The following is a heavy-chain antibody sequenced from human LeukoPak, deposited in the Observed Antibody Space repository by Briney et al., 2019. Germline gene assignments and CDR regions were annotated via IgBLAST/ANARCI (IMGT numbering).Heavy chain of an antibody. V-gene: IGHV3-23*01. Sequence: GGSLRLSCAASGFIFSSYSMSWVRQAPGMGLEWVSVITGSGGNTYYADSVKGRFTISKDNSKNAVYLQMSSLRVDDTAVYYCAKAASSSWPSYYYGMDVWGQGTTVTVSS. J-gene: IGHJ6*02. CDR1: GFIFSSYS. CDR3: AKAASSSWPSYYYGMDV. D-gene: IGHD6-13*01. CDR2: ITGSGGNT.